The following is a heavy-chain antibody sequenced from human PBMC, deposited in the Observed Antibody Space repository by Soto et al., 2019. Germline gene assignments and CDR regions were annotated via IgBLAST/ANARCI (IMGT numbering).Heavy chain of an antibody. V-gene: IGHV3-23*01. D-gene: IGHD6-19*01. Sequence: GGSLRLSCAASGFTFSSYSMSWVRQAPGKGLEWVSGISGSGDSTYYADSVKGRFTISRDNSKKTVYLQMNSLRAEDTAVYYCAKGVPGIAVAGTGYFQHWGQGTLVTVSS. CDR3: AKGVPGIAVAGTGYFQH. J-gene: IGHJ1*01. CDR2: ISGSGDST. CDR1: GFTFSSYS.